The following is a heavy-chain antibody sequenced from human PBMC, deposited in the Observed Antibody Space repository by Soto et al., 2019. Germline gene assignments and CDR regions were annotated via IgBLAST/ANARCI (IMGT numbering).Heavy chain of an antibody. CDR2: ISARGGTT. J-gene: IGHJ6*02. Sequence: EVQLLESGGDLVQPGGSLRLSCEASGFTFSNYAMSWVRQAPGKGLEWVTGISARGGTTYYVDSVKGRFTISRANSKNTLYLQMNALSAEDRAVYYCAKDRGFGAGHGMDVWGQGTTVTVSS. D-gene: IGHD3-10*01. CDR1: GFTFSNYA. V-gene: IGHV3-23*01. CDR3: AKDRGFGAGHGMDV.